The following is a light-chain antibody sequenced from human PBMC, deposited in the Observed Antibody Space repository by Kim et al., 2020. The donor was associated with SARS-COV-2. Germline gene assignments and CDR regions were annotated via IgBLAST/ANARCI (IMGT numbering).Light chain of an antibody. CDR3: QQYGTSKT. CDR1: QSVSSSY. Sequence: SLSPGERATPSCRASQSVSSSYLAWYQQKPGQAPRLLIYGASSRATGIPDRFSGSGSGTDFTLTISRLEPEDFAVYYCQQYGTSKTFGQGTKLEI. J-gene: IGKJ2*01. V-gene: IGKV3-20*01. CDR2: GAS.